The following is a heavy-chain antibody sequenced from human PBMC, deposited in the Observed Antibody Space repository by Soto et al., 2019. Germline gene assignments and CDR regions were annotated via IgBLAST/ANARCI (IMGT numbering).Heavy chain of an antibody. V-gene: IGHV4-34*01. CDR1: GGSFSGYY. J-gene: IGHJ6*03. Sequence: PSETLSLTCAVYGGSFSGYYWSWIRQPPGKGLEWIGEINHSGSTNYNPSLKSRVTISVDTSKNQFSLKLSSVTAADTAVYYCARGGRKRTTVTTYRYYYMDVSGPAPLVTVSS. CDR3: ARGGRKRTTVTTYRYYYMDV. D-gene: IGHD4-17*01. CDR2: INHSGST.